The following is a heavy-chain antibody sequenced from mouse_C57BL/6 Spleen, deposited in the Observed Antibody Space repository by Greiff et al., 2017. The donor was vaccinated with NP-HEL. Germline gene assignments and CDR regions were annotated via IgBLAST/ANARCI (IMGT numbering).Heavy chain of an antibody. Sequence: VKLVESGPELVKPGASVKISCKASGYSFTSYYIHWVKQRPGQGLEWIGWIYPGSGNTKYNEKFKGKATLTADKSSSTAYMQLSSLTSEDSAVYYCARHGYDAFDYWGQGTTLTVSS. V-gene: IGHV1-66*01. CDR2: IYPGSGNT. D-gene: IGHD2-2*01. J-gene: IGHJ2*01. CDR1: GYSFTSYY. CDR3: ARHGYDAFDY.